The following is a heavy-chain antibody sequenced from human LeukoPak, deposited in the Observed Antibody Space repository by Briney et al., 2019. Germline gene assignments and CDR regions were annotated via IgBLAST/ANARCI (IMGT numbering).Heavy chain of an antibody. CDR2: IYWNDDI. D-gene: IGHD3-16*01. CDR1: GFSFSITTGTVG. J-gene: IGHJ5*02. Sequence: SGPTLVNPAETLTLTCSFSGFSFSITTGTVGVGWIRQPPGKALEWLASIYWNDDIRYSPSLRSRLTITKDTSKNQVVLTMTNFDPVDTATYYSGHGSHLYAFHGLFAPWGQGILVTASS. CDR3: GHGSHLYAFHGLFAP. V-gene: IGHV2-5*01.